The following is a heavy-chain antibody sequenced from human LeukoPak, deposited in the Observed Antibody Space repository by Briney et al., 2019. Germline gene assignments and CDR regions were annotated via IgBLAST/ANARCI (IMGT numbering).Heavy chain of an antibody. J-gene: IGHJ4*02. CDR3: ATTVTTTRGFDY. CDR1: GYTFTSYY. V-gene: IGHV1-46*01. CDR2: INPSGGST. D-gene: IGHD4-11*01. Sequence: ASVKVSCKASGYTFTSYYMHWVRQAPGQGLEWMGIINPSGGSTSYAQEFQGRVTMTRDTSTSTVYMELSSLRSEDTAVYYCATTVTTTRGFDYWGRGTLVTVSS.